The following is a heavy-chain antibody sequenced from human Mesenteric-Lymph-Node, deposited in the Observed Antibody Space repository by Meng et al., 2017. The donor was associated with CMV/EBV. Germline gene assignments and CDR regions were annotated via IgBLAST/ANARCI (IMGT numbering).Heavy chain of an antibody. CDR1: GFTFNSYC. CDR2: IKNKAEGGTT. D-gene: IGHD1-1*01. J-gene: IGHJ4*02. V-gene: IGHV3-15*01. Sequence: GESLKISCAASGFTFNSYCMSWVRQAPGKGLEWVGRIKNKAEGGTTDYAAPVKGRFTISRDDSKKTLYLQMNSLKSEDTAVYYCAAGTGMTDFDYWGQGTLVTVSS. CDR3: AAGTGMTDFDY.